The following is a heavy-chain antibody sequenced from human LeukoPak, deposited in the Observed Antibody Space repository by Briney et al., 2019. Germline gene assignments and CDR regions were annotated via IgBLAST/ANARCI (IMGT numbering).Heavy chain of an antibody. J-gene: IGHJ4*02. CDR2: ILSDGSKE. V-gene: IGHV3-33*06. D-gene: IGHD6-13*01. CDR3: AKDPRWVAAAGTNY. CDR1: GFTFSSYG. Sequence: GGSLRLSCAASGFTFSSYGMHWVRQAPGKGLEWVAVILSDGSKEFYTDSVKGRFTISRDNSKNTLYLQMNSLRAEDTAVYYCAKDPRWVAAAGTNYWGQGTLVTVSS.